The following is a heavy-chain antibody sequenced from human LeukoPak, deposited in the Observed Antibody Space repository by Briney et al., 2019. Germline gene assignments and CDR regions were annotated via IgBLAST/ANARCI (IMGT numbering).Heavy chain of an antibody. J-gene: IGHJ4*02. CDR1: GFTFSSYA. CDR3: AKVPGFWAY. CDR2: ISGSGGST. Sequence: GGSLRLSCAASGFTFSSYAMRCVREATGKGLEWVSAISGSGGSTYYADSVKGRFTISRDNAKNTLYLQMNSPRAEDKAVYYCAKVPGFWAYWGQGTLVTVSS. V-gene: IGHV3-23*01. D-gene: IGHD3-16*01.